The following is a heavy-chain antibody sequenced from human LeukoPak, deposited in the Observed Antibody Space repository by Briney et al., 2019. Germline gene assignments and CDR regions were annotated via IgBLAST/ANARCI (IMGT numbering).Heavy chain of an antibody. V-gene: IGHV4-4*02. D-gene: IGHD3-3*01. CDR1: GFTFSRCSM. J-gene: IGHJ4*02. CDR3: VQNSNYDWYY. Sequence: GSLRLSCAASGFTFSRCSMNWVRQAPGKGLEWIGETHHSGRTNYHPSLKSRVTMSVDKSKNQFSLNLNSVTAADTAVYYCVQNSNYDWYYWGQGILVTVSS. CDR2: THHSGRT.